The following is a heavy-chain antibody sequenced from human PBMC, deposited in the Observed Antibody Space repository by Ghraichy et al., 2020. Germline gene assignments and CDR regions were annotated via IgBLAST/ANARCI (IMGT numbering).Heavy chain of an antibody. D-gene: IGHD4-11*01. J-gene: IGHJ4*02. CDR2: IYYSGST. V-gene: IGHV4-59*01. Sequence: SQTLSLTCTVSGGSISSYYWSWIRQPPGKGLEWIGYIYYSGSTNYNPSLKSRVTISVDTSKNQISLKLSSVTAADTAVYYCARVRNDYSNYPDYWGQGTLVTVSS. CDR3: ARVRNDYSNYPDY. CDR1: GGSISSYY.